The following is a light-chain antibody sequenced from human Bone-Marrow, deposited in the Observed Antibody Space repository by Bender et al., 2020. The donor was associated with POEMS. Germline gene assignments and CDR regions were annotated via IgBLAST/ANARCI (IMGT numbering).Light chain of an antibody. CDR3: GSFTGTSTLVV. CDR1: SSDVGAYNY. CDR2: DIS. J-gene: IGLJ2*01. V-gene: IGLV2-14*03. Sequence: QSGLSQPASVSGSPGQSITISCTGTSSDVGAYNYVSWYQHHPGEAPKLIIYDISNRPSGVSNRFSGSKSGNTASLTISGLQSEDEADYFCGSFTGTSTLVVFGGGTKLTVL.